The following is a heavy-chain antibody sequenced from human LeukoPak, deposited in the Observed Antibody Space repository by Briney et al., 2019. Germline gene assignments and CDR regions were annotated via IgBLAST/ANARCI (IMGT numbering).Heavy chain of an antibody. CDR3: AKAIVGSSYRYYDY. J-gene: IGHJ4*02. Sequence: GGSLRLSCAASGFTFINYVMSWVRQAPGKGLEWVSAISGSGGTTVYSDSVKGRFTVSRDNSRNTLYLQMNSLRAEDTAVYYCAKAIVGSSYRYYDYWGQGSLVTVSS. V-gene: IGHV3-23*01. CDR2: ISGSGGTT. D-gene: IGHD2-2*01. CDR1: GFTFINYV.